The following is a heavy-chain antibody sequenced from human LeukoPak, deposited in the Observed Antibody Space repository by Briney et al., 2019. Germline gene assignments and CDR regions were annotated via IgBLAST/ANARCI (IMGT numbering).Heavy chain of an antibody. V-gene: IGHV4-61*01. CDR3: TTYYVGVRGRGH. J-gene: IGHJ4*02. Sequence: PSETLSLTCTVSGGSDSSGYYHWSWIRQAPGKGLEWIGHNVNTNYNPSLKSRVTIAIDTSKNQFSLKLSTVTTADTAVYYCTTYYVGVRGRGHWGPGPLVPVSS. CDR1: GGSDSSGYYH. CDR2: NVNT. D-gene: IGHD2-21*01.